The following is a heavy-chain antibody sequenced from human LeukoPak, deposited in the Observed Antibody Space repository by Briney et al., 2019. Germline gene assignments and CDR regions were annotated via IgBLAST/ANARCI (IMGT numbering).Heavy chain of an antibody. V-gene: IGHV3-11*01. CDR3: AKDLVDIIVVPHAGHDY. CDR2: ISSSGSTI. CDR1: GFTFSDYY. D-gene: IGHD2-2*03. J-gene: IGHJ4*02. Sequence: GGSLRLSCTTSGFTFSDYYMSWIRQAPGKGLEWVSYISSSGSTIYYADSVKGRFTISRDNAKNSLFLQMNTLRAEDTAVYYCAKDLVDIIVVPHAGHDYWGQGTLVTVSS.